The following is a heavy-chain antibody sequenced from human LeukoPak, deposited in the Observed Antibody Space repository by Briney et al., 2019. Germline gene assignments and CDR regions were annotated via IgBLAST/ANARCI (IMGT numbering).Heavy chain of an antibody. CDR3: AKRSRTVTTIDS. CDR1: GFTFSNYG. CDR2: VSGNGIFT. J-gene: IGHJ4*02. V-gene: IGHV3-23*01. Sequence: GGSLRLSCTASGFTFSNYGLSWVSLAPGKGLEWVSVVSGNGIFTYYADSVKGRFTISRDNSKNTLYLQMNSLRAEDTALYYCAKRSRTVTTIDSWGRGTLVTVSS. D-gene: IGHD4-11*01.